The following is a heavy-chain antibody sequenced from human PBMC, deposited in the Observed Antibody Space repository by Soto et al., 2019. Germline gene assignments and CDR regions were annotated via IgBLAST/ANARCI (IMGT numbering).Heavy chain of an antibody. CDR2: IYHTGRT. V-gene: IGHV4-61*01. CDR1: GDSVNSGTYY. D-gene: IGHD3-16*01. J-gene: IGHJ4*02. Sequence: SETLSLTCTDSGDSVNSGTYYWSWIRQPPGKGLEWVGYIYHTGRTNYNPSLKNRVTISIDTSKNQFSLNLSSVTAADTAVYFCAGGWPADYFDHWGQGTLVTVSS. CDR3: AGGWPADYFDH.